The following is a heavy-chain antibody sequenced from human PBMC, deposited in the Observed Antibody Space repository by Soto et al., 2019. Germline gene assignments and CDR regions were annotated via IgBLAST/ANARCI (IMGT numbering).Heavy chain of an antibody. CDR3: ARLIRDASGSYRLDY. J-gene: IGHJ4*02. CDR1: GGSISPYY. CDR2: IYYSGYT. Sequence: QVQLQESGPGRVKPSETLSLTCTASGGSISPYYWSWIRQPPGEGMEWLGYIYYSGYTNYNPSLKSLLTMSVDTSKTQFSLRLSSVTAADTAVYFCARLIRDASGSYRLDYWGRGTLVTVSS. V-gene: IGHV4-59*08. D-gene: IGHD3-10*01.